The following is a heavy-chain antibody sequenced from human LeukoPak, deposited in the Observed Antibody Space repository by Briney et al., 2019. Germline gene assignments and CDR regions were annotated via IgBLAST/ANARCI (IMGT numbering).Heavy chain of an antibody. Sequence: PSETLSLTCTVSGGSISSYYWSWIRQPAGKGLEWIGRIYTSGSTNYNPSLKSRVTMSVDTSKNQFSLKLSSVTAADTAVYYCARALKYYDILTGYYTSYYMDVWGKGTTVTVSS. V-gene: IGHV4-4*07. J-gene: IGHJ6*03. CDR2: IYTSGST. CDR1: GGSISSYY. CDR3: ARALKYYDILTGYYTSYYMDV. D-gene: IGHD3-9*01.